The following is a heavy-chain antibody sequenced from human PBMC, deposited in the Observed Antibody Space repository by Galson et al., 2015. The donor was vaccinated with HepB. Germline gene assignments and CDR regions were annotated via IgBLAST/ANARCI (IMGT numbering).Heavy chain of an antibody. J-gene: IGHJ5*02. CDR1: GFPFNNNG. Sequence: SLRLSCAASGFPFNNNGMHWVRQAPGKGLEWVAVISHDGDFIRYADSVRARFTISRDNSKNTLYLQMNSLRTADTAVYYCVKGCDPTCHTIVLDPWGQGTLVTVSP. D-gene: IGHD3-9*01. CDR2: ISHDGDFI. V-gene: IGHV3-30*18. CDR3: VKGCDPTCHTIVLDP.